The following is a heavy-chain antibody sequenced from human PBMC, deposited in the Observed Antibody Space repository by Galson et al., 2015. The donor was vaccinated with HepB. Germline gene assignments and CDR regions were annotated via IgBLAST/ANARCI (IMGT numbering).Heavy chain of an antibody. Sequence: SLRLSCAASGFTFSRDGMQWVRQAPGKGLEWVAVVSFDGRLTYYADSVKGRFTISRDNSKNTLYLQMNSLRVEDTALYYCAKETEIHVPAFDVWGQGTMVTVSS. CDR2: VSFDGRLT. J-gene: IGHJ3*01. D-gene: IGHD1-14*01. V-gene: IGHV3-30*18. CDR3: AKETEIHVPAFDV. CDR1: GFTFSRDG.